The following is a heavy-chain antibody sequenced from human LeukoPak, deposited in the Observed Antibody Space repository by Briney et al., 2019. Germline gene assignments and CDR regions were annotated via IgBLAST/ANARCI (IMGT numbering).Heavy chain of an antibody. J-gene: IGHJ1*01. CDR3: ARGPRYYYDSSGYYSNFQH. Sequence: PSETLSLTCAVYGESFSGYYWSWIRQPPGKGLEWIGEINHSGSTNYNPSLKSRVTISVDTSKNQFSLKLSSVTAADTAVYYCARGPRYYYDSSGYYSNFQHWGQGTLVTVSS. D-gene: IGHD3-22*01. CDR2: INHSGST. V-gene: IGHV4-34*01. CDR1: GESFSGYY.